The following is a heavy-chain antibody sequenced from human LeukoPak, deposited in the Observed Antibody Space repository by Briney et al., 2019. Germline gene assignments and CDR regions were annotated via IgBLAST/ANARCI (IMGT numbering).Heavy chain of an antibody. D-gene: IGHD1/OR15-1a*01. CDR3: TRARREQGWVYRAEFFDY. CDR2: TKPKDGGT. J-gene: IGHJ4*02. Sequence: ASVKGSSNASGFSSSGYYIHWVRQPPGQGLEWRGWTKPKDGGTNYSANFEGRVTPTSGTSTKNAFMVLNKRRSDDTAVHYITRARREQGWVYRAEFFDYWGQGTLVIV. CDR1: GFSSSGYY. V-gene: IGHV1-2*02.